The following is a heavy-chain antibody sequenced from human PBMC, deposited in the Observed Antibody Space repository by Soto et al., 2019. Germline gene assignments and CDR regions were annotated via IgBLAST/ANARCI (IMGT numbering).Heavy chain of an antibody. Sequence: ASVKVSCKASGYTFTGYYMHWVRQAPGQGLEWMGWINPNSGGTNYAQKFQGVVTMTRATSISTAYMELSRLRSDDTAVYYCARYHAPGIAGPNSRPFDYWGQGTLVTVSS. J-gene: IGHJ4*02. CDR2: INPNSGGT. CDR1: GYTFTGYY. V-gene: IGHV1-2*02. D-gene: IGHD6-13*01. CDR3: ARYHAPGIAGPNSRPFDY.